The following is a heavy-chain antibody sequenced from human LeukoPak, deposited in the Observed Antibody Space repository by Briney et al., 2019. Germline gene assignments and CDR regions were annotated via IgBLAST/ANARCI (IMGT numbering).Heavy chain of an antibody. J-gene: IGHJ4*02. Sequence: GGSLRLSCAASGFTFSSYSMNWVRQAPGKGLEWVSAISGSGGSTYYADSVKGRFTISRDNSKNTLYLQMNSLRAEDTAVYYCAKDGYYYDSSGYYENWGQGTLVTVSS. CDR3: AKDGYYYDSSGYYEN. CDR1: GFTFSSYS. CDR2: ISGSGGST. D-gene: IGHD3-22*01. V-gene: IGHV3-23*01.